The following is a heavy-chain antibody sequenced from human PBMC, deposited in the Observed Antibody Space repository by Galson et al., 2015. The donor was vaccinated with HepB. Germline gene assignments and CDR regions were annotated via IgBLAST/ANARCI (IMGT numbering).Heavy chain of an antibody. CDR3: ARRGYSGAYYYYYYMDV. CDR2: INPNGGST. CDR1: GYIFTSYY. Sequence: SCKASGYIFTSYYIHWVRQAPGQGLEWMGIINPNGGSTSYAQKFQGRVTMTRDTSTSTVYMELSSLRSEDTAVYYCARRGYSGAYYYYYYMDVWGKGTTVTVSS. D-gene: IGHD1-26*01. J-gene: IGHJ6*03. V-gene: IGHV1-46*01.